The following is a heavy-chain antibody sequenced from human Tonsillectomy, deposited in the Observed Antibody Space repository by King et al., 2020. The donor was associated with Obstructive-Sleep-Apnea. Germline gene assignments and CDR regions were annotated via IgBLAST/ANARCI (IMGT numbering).Heavy chain of an antibody. CDR1: GGSISSGGYY. J-gene: IGHJ5*02. CDR2: IYYSGST. V-gene: IGHV4-31*03. CDR3: ARQNSSGPNWFDP. D-gene: IGHD3-22*01. Sequence: QLQESGQGLVKPSQTLSLTCTVSGGSISSGGYYWSWIRQHPGKGLEWIGYIYYSGSTYYNPSLKSRVTISVDTSKNQFSLKLSSVTAADTAVYYCARQNSSGPNWFDPWGQGTLVTVSS.